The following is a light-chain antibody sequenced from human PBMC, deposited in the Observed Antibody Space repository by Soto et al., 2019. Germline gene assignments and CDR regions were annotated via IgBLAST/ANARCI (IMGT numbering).Light chain of an antibody. CDR3: CSYAGSRV. Sequence: QSALTQPASVSGSPGQSITISCTGTSSDVGSYNLVSWYQQHPGKAPKLMIYEGSKRPSGVSNRFSGSKSGNTASLTISGLQAEDEADYYCCSYAGSRVFGGGTQLPVL. CDR2: EGS. CDR1: SSDVGSYNL. V-gene: IGLV2-23*01. J-gene: IGLJ3*02.